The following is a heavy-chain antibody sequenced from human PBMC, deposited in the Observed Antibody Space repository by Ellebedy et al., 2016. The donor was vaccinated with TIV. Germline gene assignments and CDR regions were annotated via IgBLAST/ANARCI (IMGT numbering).Heavy chain of an antibody. V-gene: IGHV5-51*01. J-gene: IGHJ2*01. CDR2: IYPGDSDT. CDR1: GYSFTNYW. CDR3: SRLPYSTSWHFVL. Sequence: GESLKISCKGSGYSFTNYWIGWVRQTPGKGMEWMGIIYPGDSDTRYSPYFRGQVTISADKSISTAYPQRNSLKASDNATYYCSRLPYSTSWHFVLWGRGTLVTVSS. D-gene: IGHD6-13*01.